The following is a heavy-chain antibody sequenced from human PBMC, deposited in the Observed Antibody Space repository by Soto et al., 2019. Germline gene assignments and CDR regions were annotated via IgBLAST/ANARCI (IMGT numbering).Heavy chain of an antibody. Sequence: QVQLEQSGAEVKKSGASVKVSCKASGYIFSTHGINWVRQAPGQGLEWMGWINPYNGKTNYAQKFQGRVTMTTETSRKTAYMELRSLTSDDTAVYCCARVQIVVVVGGTPADYWGQGTLVTVSS. CDR1: GYIFSTHG. V-gene: IGHV1-18*01. CDR3: ARVQIVVVVGGTPADY. CDR2: INPYNGKT. D-gene: IGHD2-15*01. J-gene: IGHJ4*02.